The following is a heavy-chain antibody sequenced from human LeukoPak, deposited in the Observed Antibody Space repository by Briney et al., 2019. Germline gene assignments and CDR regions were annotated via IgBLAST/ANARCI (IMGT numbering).Heavy chain of an antibody. J-gene: IGHJ6*03. CDR1: GFTFSSYG. CDR2: MRYDGSNK. Sequence: GGYLRLSCAASGFTFSSYGMHWVRQAPGEGLEWVAFMRYDGSNKYYADSVKGRFTISRDNSKNTLYLQMNSLRAEDTAIYYCAKNGDRGAYCSGGSCYPYYYYNMDVWGKGTTVTISS. D-gene: IGHD2-15*01. CDR3: AKNGDRGAYCSGGSCYPYYYYNMDV. V-gene: IGHV3-30*02.